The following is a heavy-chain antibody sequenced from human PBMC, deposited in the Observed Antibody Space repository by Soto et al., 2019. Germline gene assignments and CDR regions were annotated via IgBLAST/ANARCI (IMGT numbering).Heavy chain of an antibody. V-gene: IGHV1-69*13. CDR1: GGTFSSYA. D-gene: IGHD2-2*01. J-gene: IGHJ6*02. CDR3: AGPSSFTTYGMDV. Sequence: SVKVSCKASGGTFSSYAISWVRQAPGQGLEWTGGIIPIFGTANYAQKFQGRVTITADESTSTAYMELSSLRSEDTAVYYCAGPSSFTTYGMDVWGQGTTVTVSS. CDR2: IIPIFGTA.